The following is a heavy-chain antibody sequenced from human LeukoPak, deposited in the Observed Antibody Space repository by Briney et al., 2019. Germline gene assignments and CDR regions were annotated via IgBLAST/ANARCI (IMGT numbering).Heavy chain of an antibody. V-gene: IGHV4-31*03. D-gene: IGHD3-22*01. CDR2: IHPSGMF. CDR1: GASFNSDDQY. CDR3: SRGVDSRKLGY. J-gene: IGHJ4*02. Sequence: SQTLSLTCTVSGASFNSDDQYWNWIRQSPGMGLEWIGSIHPSGMFYNNPSLESRVTMSRDTSKNQFPLILNSVTAADTAGYFFSRGVDSRKLGYWGQGILVTVSS.